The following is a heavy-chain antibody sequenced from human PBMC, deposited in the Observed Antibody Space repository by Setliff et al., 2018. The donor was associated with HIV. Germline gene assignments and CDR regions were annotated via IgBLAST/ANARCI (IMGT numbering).Heavy chain of an antibody. CDR3: ARQQGDSRGFYPHFDY. J-gene: IGHJ4*02. Sequence: SETLSLTCTVSGVSVSGTAYYWAWIRQPPGRGLGWIGNIYYTGNTNYNSSLKSRISMSMVASKKQISLKLSAVSAADTAVYYCARQQGDSRGFYPHFDYWGQGRLVTVSS. D-gene: IGHD3-3*01. CDR2: IYYTGNT. CDR1: GVSVSGTAYY. V-gene: IGHV4-39*01.